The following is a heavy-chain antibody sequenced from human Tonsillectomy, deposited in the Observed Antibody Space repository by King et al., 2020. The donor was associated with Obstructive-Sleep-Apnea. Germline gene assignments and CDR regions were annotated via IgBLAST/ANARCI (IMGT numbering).Heavy chain of an antibody. CDR1: GYTFTRYD. CDR2: MNPNSGNT. D-gene: IGHD3-10*01. J-gene: IGHJ4*02. V-gene: IGHV1-8*01. CDR3: ARTRSRSYGSGSYYPDY. Sequence: QLVQSGAEVKKPGASVKVSCKASGYTFTRYDINWVRQSPGQGLEWMGWMNPNSGNTGYAQNFQGRVTMTRNTSISKAYMELSSLRSEDTAVYYCARTRSRSYGSGSYYPDYWGQGTLVTVSS.